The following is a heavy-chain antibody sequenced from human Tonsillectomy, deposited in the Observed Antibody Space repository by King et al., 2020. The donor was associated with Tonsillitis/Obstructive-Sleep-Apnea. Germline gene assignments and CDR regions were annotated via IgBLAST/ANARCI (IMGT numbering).Heavy chain of an antibody. CDR3: ARARVLKGGFDP. Sequence: QLVQSGGGVVQPGRSLRLSCAASGFTFSNYGMNWVRQAPGKELEWVAVIWYDGSKKYYADSVKGRFTISRDNSKSTLYLQMNSLRAEDTAVYYCARARVLKGGFDPWGQGTLVTVSS. J-gene: IGHJ5*02. CDR2: IWYDGSKK. CDR1: GFTFSNYG. D-gene: IGHD1-26*01. V-gene: IGHV3-33*01.